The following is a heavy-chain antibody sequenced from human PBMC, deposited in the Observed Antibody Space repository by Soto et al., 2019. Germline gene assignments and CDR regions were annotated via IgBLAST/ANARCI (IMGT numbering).Heavy chain of an antibody. CDR1: GFTFSSYD. J-gene: IGHJ6*02. D-gene: IGHD2-15*01. V-gene: IGHV3-13*01. CDR3: ARGSGGSWYYYYGMDV. Sequence: GSLRLSCAASGFTFSSYDMHWVRQATGKGLEWVSAIGTAGDTYYPGSVKGRFTISRENAKNSLYLQMNSLRAGDTAVYYCARGSGGSWYYYYGMDVWGQGTTVTVSS. CDR2: IGTAGDT.